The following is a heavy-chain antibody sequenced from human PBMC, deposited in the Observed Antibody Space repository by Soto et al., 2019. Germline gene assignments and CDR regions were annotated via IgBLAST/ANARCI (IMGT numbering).Heavy chain of an antibody. D-gene: IGHD3-22*01. CDR1: GFTFDDYT. Sequence: EVQLVESGGVVVQPGGSLRLSCAASGFTFDDYTMHWVRQPPGKSLEWVSLLSWDGGSSDYADSVKGRFTISRDNSKNSLFLQMNSLRPEDTALYYCAKDMSIHSSGLLFDHWGQGTLVTVSS. V-gene: IGHV3-43*01. CDR3: AKDMSIHSSGLLFDH. CDR2: LSWDGGSS. J-gene: IGHJ4*02.